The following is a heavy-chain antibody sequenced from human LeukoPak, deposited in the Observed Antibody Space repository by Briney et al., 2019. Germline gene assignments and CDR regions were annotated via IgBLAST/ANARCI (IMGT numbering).Heavy chain of an antibody. Sequence: GGSLRLSCAASGFTFSSYWMHWVRQAPGKGLVWVSRINSDGSSTSYADSVKGRFTISRDNAKNTLYLQMSSLRAEDTAIYYCAKVRGSYYGPFDYWGQGTLVTVSS. D-gene: IGHD1-26*01. J-gene: IGHJ4*02. V-gene: IGHV3-74*01. CDR1: GFTFSSYW. CDR3: AKVRGSYYGPFDY. CDR2: INSDGSST.